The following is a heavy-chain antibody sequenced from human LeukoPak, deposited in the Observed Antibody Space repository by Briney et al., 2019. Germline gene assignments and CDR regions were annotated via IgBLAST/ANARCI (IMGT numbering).Heavy chain of an antibody. Sequence: PGRSLRLSCAASGFTFDSYWMHWVRQAPGKGLLWVSRINSDGTSTVYADSVKGRFTISRDNAKNTLDLQMNTLRAEDTAVYYCVRGGRQFPDYNWFDPWGQGTLVTVSS. CDR1: GFTFDSYW. J-gene: IGHJ5*02. D-gene: IGHD3-3*01. CDR2: INSDGTST. V-gene: IGHV3-74*01. CDR3: VRGGRQFPDYNWFDP.